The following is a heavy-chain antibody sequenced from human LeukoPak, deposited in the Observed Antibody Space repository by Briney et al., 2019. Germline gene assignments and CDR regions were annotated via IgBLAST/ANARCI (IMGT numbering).Heavy chain of an antibody. CDR3: ARAPRDSSSSNYMRRFDY. D-gene: IGHD3-22*01. V-gene: IGHV4-38-2*01. J-gene: IGHJ4*02. CDR1: GYSISSDNY. Sequence: PSETLSLTCAVSGYSISSDNYWVWIRQPPGQGLEWTGGIYHSGSTHYNPSLKSRVTMSVDTSKNQFSLKLSPVTAADTAVYYCARAPRDSSSSNYMRRFDYWGQGTLVTVSS. CDR2: IYHSGST.